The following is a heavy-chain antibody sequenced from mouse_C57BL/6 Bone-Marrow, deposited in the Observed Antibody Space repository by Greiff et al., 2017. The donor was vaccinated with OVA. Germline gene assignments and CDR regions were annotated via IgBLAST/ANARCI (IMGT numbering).Heavy chain of an antibody. CDR1: GFTFSSYG. CDR2: ISSGGSYT. CDR3: ARHGGRRFDY. D-gene: IGHD1-2*01. Sequence: EVKVVESGGDLVKPGGSLKLSCAASGFTFSSYGMSWVRQTPDKRLEWVATISSGGSYTYYPDSVKGRFTISRDNAKNTLYLQMSSLKSEDTAMFYWARHGGRRFDYWGQGTTLTVSS. V-gene: IGHV5-6*01. J-gene: IGHJ2*01.